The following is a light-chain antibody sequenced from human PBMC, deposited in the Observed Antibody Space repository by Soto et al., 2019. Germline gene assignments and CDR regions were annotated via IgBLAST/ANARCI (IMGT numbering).Light chain of an antibody. CDR1: QGIRND. CDR3: QQTYSFPWT. V-gene: IGKV1-39*01. CDR2: TAS. J-gene: IGKJ1*01. Sequence: DIQMTQSPSSLSASVGDRVTITCRASQGIRNDLGWYQQKPGKAPKLLINTASTLQSGVPIRFSGAGSRTHFSLTISGLQPEDSATYYCQQTYSFPWTFGQGTKVDNK.